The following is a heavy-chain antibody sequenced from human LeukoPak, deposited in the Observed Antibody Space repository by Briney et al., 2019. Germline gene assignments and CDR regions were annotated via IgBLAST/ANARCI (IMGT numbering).Heavy chain of an antibody. J-gene: IGHJ4*02. CDR2: IKQDGSEK. V-gene: IGHV3-7*01. CDR3: ARARPITMVD. CDR1: GFAFSNSW. Sequence: GGSLRLSCAASGFAFSNSWMSWVRQAPGKGLEWVANIKQDGSEKYYVDSVKGRFTISRDNAKNSLYLQMNSLRAEDTAVYYCARARPITMVDWGQGTLVTVSS. D-gene: IGHD3-10*01.